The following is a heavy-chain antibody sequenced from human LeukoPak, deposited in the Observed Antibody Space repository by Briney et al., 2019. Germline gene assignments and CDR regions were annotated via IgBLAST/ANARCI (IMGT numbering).Heavy chain of an antibody. CDR2: ISAYNGST. CDR3: ARVYWNDVGWYCDY. CDR1: GYTFTSYG. V-gene: IGHV1-18*01. D-gene: IGHD1-1*01. Sequence: ASVKVSCKASGYTFTSYGISWVRQAPGQGLEWMGWISAYNGSTNYAQKLQGRVTMTTDTSTSTAYMELRSLRSDDTAVYYCARVYWNDVGWYCDYWGQGTLVTVSS. J-gene: IGHJ4*02.